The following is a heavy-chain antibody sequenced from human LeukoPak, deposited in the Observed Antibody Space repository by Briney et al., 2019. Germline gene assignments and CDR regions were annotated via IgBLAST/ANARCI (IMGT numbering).Heavy chain of an antibody. V-gene: IGHV1-2*02. D-gene: IGHD3-16*01. CDR2: INLRNGET. J-gene: IGHJ1*01. CDR3: ARSQFRTTNSGAWGFQP. Sequence: ASVKDSCKASGYSLSDNYLHWVRPAPGQRLEWMAWINLRNGETKFAPRFQGRVTLTRDTSISTAYMELSRLRPDDTAVYYCARSQFRTTNSGAWGFQPWGQGTLVTVSS. CDR1: GYSLSDNY.